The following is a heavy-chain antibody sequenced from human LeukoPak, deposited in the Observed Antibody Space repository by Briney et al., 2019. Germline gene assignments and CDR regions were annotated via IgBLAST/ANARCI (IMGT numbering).Heavy chain of an antibody. CDR3: ARGGPYSSSWYYFDY. CDR1: GYTFTGYY. CDR2: INPNSGGT. D-gene: IGHD6-13*01. J-gene: IGHJ4*02. V-gene: IGHV1-2*02. Sequence: GASVKVSCKASGYTFTGYYMHWVRQAPGQGLEWMGWINPNSGGTNYAQKFQGRVTMTRDTSISTAYMELSRLRSDDTAVYYCARGGPYSSSWYYFDYWGQGTLVTVSS.